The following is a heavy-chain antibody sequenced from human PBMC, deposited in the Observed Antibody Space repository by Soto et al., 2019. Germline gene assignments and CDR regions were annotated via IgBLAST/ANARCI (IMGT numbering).Heavy chain of an antibody. J-gene: IGHJ4*02. CDR2: ISGSGGST. CDR3: AKGNGFSSASYFDY. CDR1: GGSISSSSYY. D-gene: IGHD6-6*01. V-gene: IGHV3-23*01. Sequence: ETLSLTCTVSGGSISSSSYYWGWVRQAPGKGLEWVSAISGSGGSTYYADSVRGRFTISRDNSKNTLYLQMNSLRAEDTAVYYCAKGNGFSSASYFDYWGQGTLVTVSS.